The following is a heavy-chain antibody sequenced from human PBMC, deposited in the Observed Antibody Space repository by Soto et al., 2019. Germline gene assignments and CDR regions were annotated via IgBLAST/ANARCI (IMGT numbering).Heavy chain of an antibody. CDR1: GCSISSSSYY. J-gene: IGHJ1*01. D-gene: IGHD3-10*01. CDR2: IYYSGST. V-gene: IGHV4-39*01. CDR3: ATVWFAESQH. Sequence: SDTLSLTCTVTGCSISSSSYYWGWIRQPPGKGLEWIGSIYYSGSTYYNPSLKSRVTISVDTSKNQFTLKLSSVTAADTAVYYCATVWFAESQHWGQGTLVTVS.